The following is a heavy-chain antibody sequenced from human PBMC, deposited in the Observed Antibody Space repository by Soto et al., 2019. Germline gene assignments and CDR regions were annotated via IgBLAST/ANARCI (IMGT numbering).Heavy chain of an antibody. CDR3: ARGGGGQWPSQFYYYYGMDV. Sequence: QLQLQESGSGLVKPSQTLSLTCAVSGGSISSGGYSWSWIRQPPGKGLEWIGYIYHSGSTYYNPSLKSRVPISVDRSKNQFSLKLSSVTAADTAVYYCARGGGGQWPSQFYYYYGMDVWGQGTTVTVSS. CDR1: GGSISSGGYS. CDR2: IYHSGST. V-gene: IGHV4-30-2*01. D-gene: IGHD6-19*01. J-gene: IGHJ6*02.